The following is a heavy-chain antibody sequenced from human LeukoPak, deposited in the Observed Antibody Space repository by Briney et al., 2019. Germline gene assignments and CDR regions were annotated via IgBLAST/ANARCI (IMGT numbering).Heavy chain of an antibody. CDR1: GGSFSGYY. V-gene: IGHV4-34*01. CDR2: INHSGST. Sequence: PSETLSLTCAVYGGSFSGYYWSWIRQPPGKGLEWIGEINHSGSTNYNPSLKSRVTISVDTSKNQFSLKLRSVTAADTAVYYCARLNKYYFGSGNPFDYWGQGTLVTVSS. D-gene: IGHD3-10*01. J-gene: IGHJ4*02. CDR3: ARLNKYYFGSGNPFDY.